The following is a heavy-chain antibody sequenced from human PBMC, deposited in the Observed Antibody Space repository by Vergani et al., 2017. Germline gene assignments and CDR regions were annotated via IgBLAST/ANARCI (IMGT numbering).Heavy chain of an antibody. CDR2: INSDGSST. Sequence: EVQLVESGGGLVQPGGSLRLSCAASGFTFSSYWMHWVRQARGKGLVWVSRINSDGSSTSYADSVKGRFTISRDNAKNTLYLQMNSLRAEDTAVYYCAREADYGSGTASEIDYWGQGTLVTVSS. D-gene: IGHD3-10*01. V-gene: IGHV3-74*01. CDR1: GFTFSSYW. J-gene: IGHJ4*02. CDR3: AREADYGSGTASEIDY.